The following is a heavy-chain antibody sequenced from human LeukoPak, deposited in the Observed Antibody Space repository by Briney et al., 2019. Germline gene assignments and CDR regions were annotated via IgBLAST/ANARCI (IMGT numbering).Heavy chain of an antibody. CDR1: GGSFSGYY. CDR3: ARGPTYYYDSSGYYD. V-gene: IGHV4-34*01. Sequence: SETLSLTCAVYGGSFSGYYWSWIRQPPGKGLEWIGEINHSGSTNYNPSLKRRVTISVDTSKNQFSLKLSSVTAADTAVYYCARGPTYYYDSSGYYDWGQGTLVTVSS. CDR2: INHSGST. J-gene: IGHJ4*02. D-gene: IGHD3-22*01.